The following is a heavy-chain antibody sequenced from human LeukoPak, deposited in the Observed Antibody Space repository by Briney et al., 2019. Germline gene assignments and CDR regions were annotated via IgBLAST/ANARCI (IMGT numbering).Heavy chain of an antibody. D-gene: IGHD3-22*01. V-gene: IGHV4-39*01. J-gene: IGHJ1*01. CDR3: ARRSLDSITMIVEEH. CDR2: IYYSGST. Sequence: SETLSLTCTVSGGSISSSSYYWGWIRQPPGKGLEWIGSIYYSGSTYYNPSLKSRVTISVDTSKNQFSLKLSSVTAADTAVYYCARRSLDSITMIVEEHWGQGTLVTVSS. CDR1: GGSISSSSYY.